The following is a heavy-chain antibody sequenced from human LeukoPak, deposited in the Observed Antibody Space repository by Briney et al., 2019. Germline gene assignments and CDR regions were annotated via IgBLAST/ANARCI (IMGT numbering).Heavy chain of an antibody. CDR3: ARQTYIGYSYALEDY. V-gene: IGHV5-51*01. J-gene: IGHJ4*02. CDR2: IYPGDSDT. CDR1: GYSFTSYW. D-gene: IGHD5-18*01. Sequence: KHGESLKISCKGSGYSFTSYWIGWVRQMPGKGLEWMGIIYPGDSDTRYSPSFQGQVTISADKSISTAYLQWSSLKASDTAMYYCARQTYIGYSYALEDYWGQGTLVTVSS.